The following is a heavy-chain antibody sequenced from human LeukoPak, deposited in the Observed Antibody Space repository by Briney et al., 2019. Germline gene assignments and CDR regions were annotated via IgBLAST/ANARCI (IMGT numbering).Heavy chain of an antibody. Sequence: ASVKVTCKASGYTFTGYYMHWVRQAPGQGLEWMGWINPNSGGTNYAQNFQGRVTMTRDTFISTTYMELSRLKSDDTAVYYGARVNIVVVTAAIPRDWFDPWGQGTLVTVSS. D-gene: IGHD2-2*02. CDR3: ARVNIVVVTAAIPRDWFDP. CDR1: GYTFTGYY. J-gene: IGHJ5*02. CDR2: INPNSGGT. V-gene: IGHV1-2*02.